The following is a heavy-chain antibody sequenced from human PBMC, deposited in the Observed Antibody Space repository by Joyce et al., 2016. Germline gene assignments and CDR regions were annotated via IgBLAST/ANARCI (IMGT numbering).Heavy chain of an antibody. CDR1: GGTCRKFA. CDR3: AWAIAVGDTDWPDWFFDY. V-gene: IGHV1-69*18. Sequence: QVQLVQSGAAVKKPGSSVKVSCKASGGTCRKFAVIWVRQAPGQRLGWMGRIMFLLGSANYAEESQGRVTIIADEITSTVYMELSSLTSEDTAVYYCAWAIAVGDTDWPDWFFDYWGQGTRVTVSS. J-gene: IGHJ4*02. CDR2: IMFLLGSA. D-gene: IGHD3/OR15-3a*01.